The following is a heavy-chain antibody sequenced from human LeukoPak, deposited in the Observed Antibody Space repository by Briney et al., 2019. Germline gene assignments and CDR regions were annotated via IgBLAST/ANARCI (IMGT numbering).Heavy chain of an antibody. Sequence: ASVKVACQASGYTFTSYGISWVRQAPGQGLEWIGWISAYNVNTNYAQKLQGRVTMTTDTSTSTAHMELRSLSCDDTTVYYPPPDPHSGIGLGEAFDIWGQGTMVTVSS. CDR3: PPDPHSGIGLGEAFDI. CDR1: GYTFTSYG. D-gene: IGHD3-16*01. J-gene: IGHJ3*02. V-gene: IGHV1-18*01. CDR2: ISAYNVNT.